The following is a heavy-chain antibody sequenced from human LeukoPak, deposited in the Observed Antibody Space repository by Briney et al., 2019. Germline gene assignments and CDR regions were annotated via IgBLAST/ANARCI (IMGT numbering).Heavy chain of an antibody. V-gene: IGHV1-2*06. CDR1: GYTLTELS. J-gene: IGHJ3*02. CDR3: ARGPRLDSSGWYYGAFDI. Sequence: ASVKVSCKVSGYTLTELSMHWVRQAPGQGLEWMGRTNPNSGGTNYAQKFQGRVTMTRDTSISTAYMELSRLRSDDTAVYYCARGPRLDSSGWYYGAFDIWGQGTMVTVSS. D-gene: IGHD6-19*01. CDR2: TNPNSGGT.